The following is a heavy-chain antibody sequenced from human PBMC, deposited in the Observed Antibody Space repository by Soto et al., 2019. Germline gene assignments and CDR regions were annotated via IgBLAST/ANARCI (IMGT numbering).Heavy chain of an antibody. CDR2: ISYDGSNK. Sequence: GGSMRLSCAASGFTFSSYGMHWVRQAPGKGLEWVAVISYDGSNKYYADSVKGRFTISRDNSKNTLYLQMNSLRAEDTAVYYCAKEIPSGWNWFDPWGQGTLVTVSS. V-gene: IGHV3-30*18. CDR3: AKEIPSGWNWFDP. D-gene: IGHD6-19*01. J-gene: IGHJ5*02. CDR1: GFTFSSYG.